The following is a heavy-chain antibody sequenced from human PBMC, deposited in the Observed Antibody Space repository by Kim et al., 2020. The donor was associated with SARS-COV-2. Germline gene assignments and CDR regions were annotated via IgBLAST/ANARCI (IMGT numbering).Heavy chain of an antibody. CDR2: ISSSGSTI. CDR1: GFTFSSYE. Sequence: GGSLRLSCAASGFTFSSYEMNWVRQAPGKGLEWVSYISSSGSTIYYADSVKGRFTISRDNAKNSLYLQMNSLRAEDTAVYYCARGNGYSYGDDYWGQGTLVTVSS. CDR3: ARGNGYSYGDDY. D-gene: IGHD5-18*01. V-gene: IGHV3-48*03. J-gene: IGHJ4*02.